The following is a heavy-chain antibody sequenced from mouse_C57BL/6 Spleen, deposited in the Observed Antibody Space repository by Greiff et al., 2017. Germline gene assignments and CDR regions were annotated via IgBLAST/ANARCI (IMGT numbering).Heavy chain of an antibody. CDR3: TGAHWDDY. V-gene: IGHV1-15*01. CDR2: IDPETGGT. J-gene: IGHJ2*01. D-gene: IGHD4-1*01. CDR1: GYTFTDYE. Sequence: VQLQQSGAELVRPGASVTLSCKASGYTFTDYEMHWVKQTPVHGLEWIGAIDPETGGTAYNQRFKGKAILTADKSSSTAYLELRSLASEDSAVYYCTGAHWDDYWGQGTTLTVSS.